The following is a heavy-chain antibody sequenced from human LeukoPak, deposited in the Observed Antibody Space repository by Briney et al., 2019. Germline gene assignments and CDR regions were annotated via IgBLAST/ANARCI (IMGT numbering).Heavy chain of an antibody. D-gene: IGHD1-7*01. CDR2: IYHSGST. V-gene: IGHV4-30-2*01. CDR1: GGSISSGGYY. J-gene: IGHJ3*02. CDR3: ARTVRDWNLQRQDI. Sequence: PSQTLSLTCTVSGGSISSGGYYWSWIRQPPGKGLEWIGYIYHSGSTYYNPSLKSRVTISVDRSKNQFSLKLSSVTAADTAVYYCARTVRDWNLQRQDIWGQGTMVTVSS.